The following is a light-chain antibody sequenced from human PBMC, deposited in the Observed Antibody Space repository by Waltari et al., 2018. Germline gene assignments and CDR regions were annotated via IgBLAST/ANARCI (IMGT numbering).Light chain of an antibody. Sequence: DIVMTQSPDSLSVSLGERATINCKSGQNLLYSSNNKNYLAWYQQKPGQPPKLLISWASTRKSGVPDRFSGSGSETDFTLTISNLQAEDVAVYYCQQYYTCPPTFGPGTKVDFK. J-gene: IGKJ3*01. CDR2: WAS. CDR1: QNLLYSSNNKNY. V-gene: IGKV4-1*01. CDR3: QQYYTCPPT.